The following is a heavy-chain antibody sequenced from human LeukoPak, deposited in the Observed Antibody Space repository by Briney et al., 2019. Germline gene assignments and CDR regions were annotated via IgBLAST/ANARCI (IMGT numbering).Heavy chain of an antibody. CDR1: GLTFRRYE. J-gene: IGHJ4*02. CDR3: ASSLSLWGNYRCH. CDR2: IDVDSTK. Sequence: GESLRLSCAPSGLTFRRYERNWVRQAPAKGLEWVSCIDVDSTKYYADSMKGRFTTSSDNAKNSLYLQMNSLRAADTAVYDCASSLSLWGNYRCHWGGGTLVTVPS. D-gene: IGHD3-16*02. V-gene: IGHV3-48*03.